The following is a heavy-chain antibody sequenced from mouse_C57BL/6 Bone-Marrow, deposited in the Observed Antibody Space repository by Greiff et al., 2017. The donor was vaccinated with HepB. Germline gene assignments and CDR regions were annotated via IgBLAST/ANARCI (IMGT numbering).Heavy chain of an antibody. CDR2: IDPETGGT. CDR1: GYTFTDYE. D-gene: IGHD1-1*01. CDR3: TGREAYYYGSSPYYLDY. J-gene: IGHJ2*01. Sequence: VQLQQSGAELVRPGASVTLSCKASGYTFTDYEMHWVKQTPVHGLEWIGAIDPETGGTAYNQKFKGKAILTADKSSSTAYMELRSLASEDSAVYYCTGREAYYYGSSPYYLDYWGQGTALTVSS. V-gene: IGHV1-15*01.